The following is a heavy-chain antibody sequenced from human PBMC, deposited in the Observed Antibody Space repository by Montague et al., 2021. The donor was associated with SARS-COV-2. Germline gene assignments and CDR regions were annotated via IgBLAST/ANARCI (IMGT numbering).Heavy chain of an antibody. CDR2: IYHGGFT. D-gene: IGHD2-21*01. V-gene: IGHV4-38-2*02. CDR1: GYSISSGYF. CDR3: ARAYCGVDCNYLYIWFDS. Sequence: SETLSLTCSVSGYSISSGYFWGWIRQPPGKGLEWIGAIYHGGFTHYNPSLQSRLTMSLDTSKNQFSLRLSSVTAADTAIYYCARAYCGVDCNYLYIWFDSWGQGALVTVSS. J-gene: IGHJ5*01.